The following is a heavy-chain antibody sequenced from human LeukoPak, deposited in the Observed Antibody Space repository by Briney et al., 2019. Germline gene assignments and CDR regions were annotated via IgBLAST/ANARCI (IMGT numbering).Heavy chain of an antibody. V-gene: IGHV4-59*01. D-gene: IGHD1-26*01. J-gene: IGHJ6*02. CDR2: IYYSGST. Sequence: SETLSLTCTVSGGSISNYYWSWIRQPPGKGLEWIVYIYYSGSTNYNPSLKSRVTISVDTSKNQFSLKLSSVTAADTAVYYCARVGGTNYYYYGMDVWGQGTTVTVSS. CDR1: GGSISNYY. CDR3: ARVGGTNYYYYGMDV.